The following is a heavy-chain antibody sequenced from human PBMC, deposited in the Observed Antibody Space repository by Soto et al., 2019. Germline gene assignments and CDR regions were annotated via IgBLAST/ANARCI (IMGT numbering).Heavy chain of an antibody. CDR2: IIPILGIT. Sequence: QVQLVQSGAEVKKPGSSVKVSCKASGGTFSSYTISWVRQAPGQGLELMGRIIPILGITNYAQKFQGRVTITADKSTSTASMELSSLRSEDTAVYYCLNIPHYWGQGTLVTVSS. V-gene: IGHV1-69*02. CDR1: GGTFSSYT. CDR3: LNIPHY. J-gene: IGHJ4*02.